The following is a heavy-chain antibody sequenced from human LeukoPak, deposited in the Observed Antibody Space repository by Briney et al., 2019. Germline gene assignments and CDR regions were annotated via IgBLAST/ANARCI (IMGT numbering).Heavy chain of an antibody. D-gene: IGHD1-1*01. J-gene: IGHJ6*03. V-gene: IGHV4-39*07. CDR2: IYYSGST. Sequence: PSETLSLTCTVSGGSISSSSYYWGWIRQPPGKGLEWIGSIYYSGSTYSNPSLKSRVTISVDTSKNQFSLKLSSVTAADTAVYYCARVSWFPGTSYYYMDVWGKGTPVTVSS. CDR3: ARVSWFPGTSYYYMDV. CDR1: GGSISSSSYY.